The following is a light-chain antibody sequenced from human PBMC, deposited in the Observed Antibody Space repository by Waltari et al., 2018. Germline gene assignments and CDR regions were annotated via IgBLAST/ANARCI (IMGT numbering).Light chain of an antibody. CDR3: QQNGISVLYT. CDR1: QSLTKRY. Sequence: VLTQSPGTLSLSPGERATLSCRASQSLTKRYLAWYQQKPGQAPRLLSSGASSRAAGIPDMFSGSGSATDVTLTISRLEPEDFAGYYCQQNGISVLYTPGQGTKLEMK. CDR2: GAS. J-gene: IGKJ2*01. V-gene: IGKV3-20*01.